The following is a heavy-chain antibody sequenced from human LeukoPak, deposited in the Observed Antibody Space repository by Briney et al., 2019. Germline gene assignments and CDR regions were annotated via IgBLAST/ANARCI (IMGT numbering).Heavy chain of an antibody. V-gene: IGHV1-2*02. D-gene: IGHD2-15*01. CDR2: INPNSGGT. CDR3: ARVRVEVVVVATYYFDY. Sequence: ASVTVSCKASGYTFTVYYMHWVRQAPGQGLEWMGWINPNSGGTNYAQKFQGRVTMTRDTSISTAYMELSRLRSDDTAVYYCARVRVEVVVVATYYFDYWGQGTLVTVSS. CDR1: GYTFTVYY. J-gene: IGHJ4*02.